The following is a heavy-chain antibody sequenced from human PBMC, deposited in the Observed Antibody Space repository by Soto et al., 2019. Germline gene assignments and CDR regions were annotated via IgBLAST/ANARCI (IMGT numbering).Heavy chain of an antibody. J-gene: IGHJ4*02. D-gene: IGHD3-10*01. CDR1: GFRFEQYV. CDR2: VSPTGDTV. V-gene: IGHV3-9*01. Sequence: VQVVASGGGLVQPGRSLRLSCAVSGFRFEQYVMNWVRQGPGKGLECVSTVSPTGDTVAYADSVEGRFTVSRDNAKNSLYLKMNSLKGDDTAFFYCLKDAPNGSIDDWGQGTLVTFAS. CDR3: LKDAPNGSIDD.